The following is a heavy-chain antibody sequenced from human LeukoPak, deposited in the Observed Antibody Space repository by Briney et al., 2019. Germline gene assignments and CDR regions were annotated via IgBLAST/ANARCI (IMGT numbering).Heavy chain of an antibody. Sequence: SETLSLTCGVSGDSIASGGYYWAWLRQSPGKGLEWIGSVYYTGSIKYNPSLKGRVSISRDMSKNQFSLNVNSVDATDTAVYYCARRDYAAWFDPWGQGTLVTVSS. CDR1: GDSIASGGYY. V-gene: IGHV4-39*07. CDR2: VYYTGSI. CDR3: ARRDYAAWFDP. D-gene: IGHD4/OR15-4a*01. J-gene: IGHJ5*02.